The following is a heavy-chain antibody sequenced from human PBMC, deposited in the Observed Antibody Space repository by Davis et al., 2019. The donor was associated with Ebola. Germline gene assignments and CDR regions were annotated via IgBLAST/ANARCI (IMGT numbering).Heavy chain of an antibody. CDR2: IIPILGIA. J-gene: IGHJ1*01. CDR1: GGTFSSYA. V-gene: IGHV1-69*04. CDR3: ARVGRSYFQH. Sequence: SVKVSCKASGGTFSSYAISWVRQAPGQGLEWMGRIIPILGIANYAQKFQGRVTITRDTSASTAYMELSSLRSEDTAVYYCARVGRSYFQHWGQGTLVTVSS.